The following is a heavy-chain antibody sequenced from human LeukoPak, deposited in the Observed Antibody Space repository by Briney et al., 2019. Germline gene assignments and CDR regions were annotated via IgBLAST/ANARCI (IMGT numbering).Heavy chain of an antibody. D-gene: IGHD3-10*01. J-gene: IGHJ4*02. Sequence: GGSLRLSCAASGFTFDDYAMHWVRQAPGKGLEWVSLISWDGSTTYYADSVKGRFTISRDNSKNTLYLQMNSLRAEDTAVYYCGGFGDTDWGQGTLVTVSS. CDR2: ISWDGSTT. V-gene: IGHV3-43D*03. CDR1: GFTFDDYA. CDR3: GGFGDTD.